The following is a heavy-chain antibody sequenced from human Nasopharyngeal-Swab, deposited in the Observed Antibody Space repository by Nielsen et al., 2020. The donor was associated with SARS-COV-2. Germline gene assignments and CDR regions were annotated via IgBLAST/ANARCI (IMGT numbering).Heavy chain of an antibody. D-gene: IGHD4-17*01. CDR3: ARTRSPYGDYVDFDY. V-gene: IGHV3-21*01. CDR1: GFTFSSYS. Sequence: GESLKIPCAASGFTFSSYSMNWVRQAPGKGLEWVSSISSSSSYIYYADSVKGRFTISRDNAKNSLYLQMNSLRAEDTAVYYCARTRSPYGDYVDFDYWGQGTLVTVSS. CDR2: ISSSSSYI. J-gene: IGHJ4*02.